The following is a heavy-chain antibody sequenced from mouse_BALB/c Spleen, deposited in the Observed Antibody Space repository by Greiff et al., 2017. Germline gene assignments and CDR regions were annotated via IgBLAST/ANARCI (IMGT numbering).Heavy chain of an antibody. CDR3: ARDRGYRYDVRAMDY. Sequence: QVQLKESGPGLVAPSQSLSITCTVSGFSLTSYGVHWVRQPPGKGLEWLGVIWAGGSTNYNSALMSRLSISKDNSKSQVFLKMNSLQTDDTAMYYCARDRGYRYDVRAMDYWGQGTSVTVSS. D-gene: IGHD2-14*01. J-gene: IGHJ4*01. V-gene: IGHV2-9*02. CDR2: IWAGGST. CDR1: GFSLTSYG.